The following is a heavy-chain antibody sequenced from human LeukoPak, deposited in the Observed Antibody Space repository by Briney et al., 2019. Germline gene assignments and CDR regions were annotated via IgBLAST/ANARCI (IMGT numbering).Heavy chain of an antibody. CDR3: ARVGSETLWIQLWSPGRTGAFDI. Sequence: ASVKVPCKASGYTFTSYYMHWVRQAPGQGLEWMGIINPSGGSTSYAQKFQGRVTITADESTSTAYMELSSLRSEDTAVYYCARVGSETLWIQLWSPGRTGAFDIWGQGTMVTVSS. CDR2: INPSGGST. J-gene: IGHJ3*02. D-gene: IGHD5-18*01. CDR1: GYTFTSYY. V-gene: IGHV1-46*01.